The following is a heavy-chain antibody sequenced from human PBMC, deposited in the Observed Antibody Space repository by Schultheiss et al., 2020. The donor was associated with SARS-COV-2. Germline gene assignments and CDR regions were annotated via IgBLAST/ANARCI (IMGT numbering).Heavy chain of an antibody. J-gene: IGHJ3*02. CDR3: ARHDKQQKEYQLLSLGCGAFDI. CDR2: IYYSGST. V-gene: IGHV4-59*08. Sequence: SETLSLTCTVSGGSISSYYWSWIRQPPGKGLEWIGYIYYSGSTNYNPSLKSRVTISVATSKNQFSLKLSSVTAADTAVYYCARHDKQQKEYQLLSLGCGAFDIWGQGTMVTVSS. CDR1: GGSISSYY. D-gene: IGHD2-2*01.